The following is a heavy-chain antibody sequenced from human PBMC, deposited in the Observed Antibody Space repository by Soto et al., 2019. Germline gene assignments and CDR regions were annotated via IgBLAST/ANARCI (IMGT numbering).Heavy chain of an antibody. Sequence: QVQLVQSGAEVQRPAASVKVSCKASGYIFTTYGISWVRQAPGQGLEWMGRISGYNGNTKYAQKFQDRVTMTTDTSTSTAYMELRSLRSDDTAVYYCARNEYCDGGTCYSGWFDPWGQGTLVTVSS. V-gene: IGHV1-18*01. D-gene: IGHD2-15*01. CDR1: GYIFTTYG. J-gene: IGHJ5*02. CDR3: ARNEYCDGGTCYSGWFDP. CDR2: ISGYNGNT.